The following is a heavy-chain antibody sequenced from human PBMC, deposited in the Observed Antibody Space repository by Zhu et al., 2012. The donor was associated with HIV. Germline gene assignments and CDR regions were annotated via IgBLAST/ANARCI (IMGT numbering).Heavy chain of an antibody. CDR1: SYSISGGHH. V-gene: IGHV4-38-2*01. CDR3: ARHVRYFSGTYSSVEYYFGY. D-gene: IGHD1-26*01. Sequence: QVQLQESGPGLVKPSETLSLTCGVSSYSISGGHHWGWIRQPPGKGLEWIGSIYRSGSTYYNPSLKSRVIISVDTSKNQFSLKVNSVTAADTAVYYCARHVRYFSGTYSSVEYYFGYWGQGTLVTVSS. CDR2: IYRSGST. J-gene: IGHJ4*02.